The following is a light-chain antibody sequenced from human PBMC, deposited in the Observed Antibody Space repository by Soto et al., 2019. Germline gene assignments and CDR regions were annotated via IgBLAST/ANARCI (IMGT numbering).Light chain of an antibody. CDR2: GAS. CDR3: QQYGSSGT. J-gene: IGKJ1*01. V-gene: IGKV3-20*01. CDR1: QRIGDT. Sequence: EVVMRQSPATLSVSPGEGASLSCMASQRIGDTLACYQHKPVQAPRLLSYGASNRATGIPDRFSGSGSGTDIPLTISRLEPEDFAVYYCQQYGSSGTFGQGTKVDIK.